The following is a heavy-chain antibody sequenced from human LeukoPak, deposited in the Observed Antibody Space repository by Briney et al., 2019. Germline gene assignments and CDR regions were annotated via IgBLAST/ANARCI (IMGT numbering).Heavy chain of an antibody. CDR2: IFHTGST. Sequence: SETLSLTCGVSGGSISSGNWWSWVRQPPGKGLEWIGEIFHTGSTNYNPSLKSRVTISVDTSKNQFSLKLNSVTAADTAVYFCAREGVSVTNFDYWGRGTLVTVSS. D-gene: IGHD3-3*01. CDR3: AREGVSVTNFDY. V-gene: IGHV4-4*02. CDR1: GGSISSGNW. J-gene: IGHJ4*02.